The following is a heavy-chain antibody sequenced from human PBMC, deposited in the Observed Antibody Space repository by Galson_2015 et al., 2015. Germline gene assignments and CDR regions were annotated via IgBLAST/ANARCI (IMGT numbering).Heavy chain of an antibody. D-gene: IGHD6-19*01. V-gene: IGHV3-23*01. CDR1: GFTFSSYA. CDR3: AKMRQWLIDY. J-gene: IGHJ4*02. Sequence: SLRLSCAASGFTFSSYALSWVRQAPGKGLEWVSVISGSGDNTYYADSVKGRFTISRDNSKNTLYLQMNSLRAEDTAVYYCAKMRQWLIDYWGQGTLVTVSS. CDR2: ISGSGDNT.